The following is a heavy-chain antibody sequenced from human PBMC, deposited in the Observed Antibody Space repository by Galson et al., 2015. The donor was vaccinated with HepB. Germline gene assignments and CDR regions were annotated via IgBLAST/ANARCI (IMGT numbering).Heavy chain of an antibody. CDR3: ARDSYFGSPADLLPFDN. V-gene: IGHV1-69*13. J-gene: IGHJ4*02. CDR1: GGTFNIYT. CDR2: LVPVFGTT. D-gene: IGHD2-21*01. Sequence: SVKVSCKASGGTFNIYTYSWVRRAPGQGLEWLGGLVPVFGTTHYGQKFQGRVALTADESTTTAYMEPSSLTSDDTAIYYCARDSYFGSPADLLPFDNWGQGTLVIVSS.